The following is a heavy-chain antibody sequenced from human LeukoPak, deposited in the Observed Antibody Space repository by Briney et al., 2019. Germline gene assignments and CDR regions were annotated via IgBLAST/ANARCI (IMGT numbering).Heavy chain of an antibody. J-gene: IGHJ4*02. CDR2: ISGSGGST. D-gene: IGHD6-19*01. V-gene: IGHV3-23*01. CDR3: AKGRRAVAGSPTDY. CDR1: GFTFSSYA. Sequence: GGSLRLSCAASGFTFSSYAMSWVRQVPGKGLEWVSAISGSGGSTYYADSVKGRFTISRDNSKNTLYLQMNSLRAEDTAVYYCAKGRRAVAGSPTDYWGQGTLVTVSS.